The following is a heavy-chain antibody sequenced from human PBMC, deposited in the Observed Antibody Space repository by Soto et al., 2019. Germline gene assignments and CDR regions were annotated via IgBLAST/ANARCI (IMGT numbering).Heavy chain of an antibody. V-gene: IGHV1-46*01. CDR3: AKVTHRGPIAVAGPLSS. Sequence: QVHLVQSGAEVKKPGASVNVSCQASGSITNHHMHWVRQAPGQGLEWMGIFNPSGLSTTYAQKFQGRVTITRDTSTSTVYMELSSLTSEDTDVYFCAKVTHRGPIAVAGPLSSWGQGTLVIVSS. J-gene: IGHJ5*02. CDR1: GSITNHH. CDR2: FNPSGLST. D-gene: IGHD6-19*01.